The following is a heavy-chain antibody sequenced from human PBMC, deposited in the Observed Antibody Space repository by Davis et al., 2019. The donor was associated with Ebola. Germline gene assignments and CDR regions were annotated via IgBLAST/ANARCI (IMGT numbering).Heavy chain of an antibody. CDR1: GFTFMSYT. J-gene: IGHJ4*02. Sequence: GESLKISCAASGFTFMSYTMHWLRQAPGKGLEWVAVISYDGKTTHYAESVTGRCTISRDNSKNILSLQMDSLRPDDSAVYYCAKMGIPLLDIVLAGAATYFDHWGQGSLVTVSS. V-gene: IGHV3-30-3*02. CDR2: ISYDGKTT. CDR3: AKMGIPLLDIVLAGAATYFDH. D-gene: IGHD2-15*01.